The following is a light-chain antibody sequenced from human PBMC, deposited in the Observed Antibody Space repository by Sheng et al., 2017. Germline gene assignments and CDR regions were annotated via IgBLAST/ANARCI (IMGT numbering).Light chain of an antibody. CDR1: QGIVNS. J-gene: IGKJ3*01. CDR3: QQRSNWPLGGFT. Sequence: DIQMTQSPPSLSASIGDRVTFTCRASQGIVNSLAWYQQKLGEAPKLLLYGASSLESGVPSRFSGSGSGTDYTLTISSLQPEDFATYYCQQRSNWPLGGFTFGPGTKVDIK. CDR2: GAS. V-gene: IGKV1-NL1*01.